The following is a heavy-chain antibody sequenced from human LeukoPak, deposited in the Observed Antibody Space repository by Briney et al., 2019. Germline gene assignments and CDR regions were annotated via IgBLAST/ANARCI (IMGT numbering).Heavy chain of an antibody. V-gene: IGHV4-39*01. J-gene: IGHJ6*03. CDR1: GGSISSSSYY. D-gene: IGHD6-19*01. Sequence: SEALSLTCTVSGGSISSSSYYWGWIRQAPGKGLEWIGSIYYSGDTYYNPSLKSRRVTISVDTSKNQFSLRLSSVTAADTAVYYCARHQWHYYYYMGVWGKGSTVTVSS. CDR3: ARHQWHYYYYMGV. CDR2: IYYSGDT.